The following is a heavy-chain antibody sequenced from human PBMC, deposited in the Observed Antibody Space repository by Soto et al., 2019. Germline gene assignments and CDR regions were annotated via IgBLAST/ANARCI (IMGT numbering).Heavy chain of an antibody. Sequence: GGSLRLSCAASDFTFSNAWINWVRQAPGKGLEWVGRIKSKTDGGTTDYAAPVKGRFTISRDDSKNTLYLQMNSLKTEDTAVYYCTTTRIAAAGTPWGQGTLVTVSS. CDR2: IKSKTDGGTT. CDR3: TTTRIAAAGTP. CDR1: DFTFSNAW. J-gene: IGHJ5*02. D-gene: IGHD6-13*01. V-gene: IGHV3-15*07.